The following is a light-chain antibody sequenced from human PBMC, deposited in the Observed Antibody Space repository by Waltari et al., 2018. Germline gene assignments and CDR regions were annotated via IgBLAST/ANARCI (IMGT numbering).Light chain of an antibody. Sequence: QSVLTQPPSMSGAPGQRVTISCTGTSSNIGAGYDVHWYQQLPGTAPTLLIDGNNKRPSGVPDRCSASKSDISASLAITGLQAEDEADYYCQSYDRNLVVFGGGTKLTVL. V-gene: IGLV1-40*01. CDR2: GNN. CDR1: SSNIGAGYD. CDR3: QSYDRNLVV. J-gene: IGLJ2*01.